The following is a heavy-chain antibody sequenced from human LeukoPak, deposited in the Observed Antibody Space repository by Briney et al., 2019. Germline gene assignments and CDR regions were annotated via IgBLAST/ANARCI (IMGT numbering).Heavy chain of an antibody. D-gene: IGHD6-13*01. Sequence: PSETLSLTCAVYGGSFSGYYWSWIRQPPGKGLEWIGEINHSGSTNYNPSLKSRVTISVDTSKNQFSLKLSSVTAADTAVYYCARGVPSSWSSWDYFDYWGQGTLVTVSS. CDR1: GGSFSGYY. CDR2: INHSGST. CDR3: ARGVPSSWSSWDYFDY. J-gene: IGHJ4*02. V-gene: IGHV4-34*01.